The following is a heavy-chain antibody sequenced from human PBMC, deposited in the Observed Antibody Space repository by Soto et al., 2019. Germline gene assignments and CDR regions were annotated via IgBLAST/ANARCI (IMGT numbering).Heavy chain of an antibody. CDR2: ITTSGTTI. Sequence: QVQLVESGGGLVKPGGSLRVSCAASGFTFSDYDMRWIRQAPGKGLEWVSYITTSGTTIYYADSVRGRFTVSRDNAKNSLYLLMNSLRAEDTAVYYCARNGETFDPWGQGTLVTVSS. V-gene: IGHV3-11*01. CDR3: ARNGETFDP. CDR1: GFTFSDYD. D-gene: IGHD3-10*01. J-gene: IGHJ5*02.